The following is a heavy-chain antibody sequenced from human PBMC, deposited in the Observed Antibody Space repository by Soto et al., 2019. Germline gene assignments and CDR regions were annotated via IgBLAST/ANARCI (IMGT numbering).Heavy chain of an antibody. CDR1: DGSVTGYC. CDR2: IDYNGRA. CDR3: ARGPDHSKVGY. D-gene: IGHD4-4*01. V-gene: IGHV4-59*02. Sequence: QVQLQESGPGLVKPSETLPLTCSVSDGSVTGYCWSWIRQPPGKGLEWIGCIDYNGRAHYNPSLTRRVTMSLDTSNNPSSRKLSSVTTTDTAVYYCARGPDHSKVGYWGQGTLVTVSS. J-gene: IGHJ4*02.